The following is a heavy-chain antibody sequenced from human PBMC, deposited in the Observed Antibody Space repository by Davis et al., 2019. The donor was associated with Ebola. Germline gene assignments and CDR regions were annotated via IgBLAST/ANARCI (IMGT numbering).Heavy chain of an antibody. V-gene: IGHV3-74*01. J-gene: IGHJ6*02. CDR1: GFTFSSYS. CDR2: INSDGSST. Sequence: HTGGSLRLSCAASGFTFSSYSMNCVRQAPGKGLVWVSRINSDGSSTTYADSVKGRFTTFRDNPKNTLYLQMISLRAEDTAVYYCAKDSYVGSGGYYYYGMDVWGQGTTVTVSS. CDR3: AKDSYVGSGGYYYYGMDV. D-gene: IGHD3-10*01.